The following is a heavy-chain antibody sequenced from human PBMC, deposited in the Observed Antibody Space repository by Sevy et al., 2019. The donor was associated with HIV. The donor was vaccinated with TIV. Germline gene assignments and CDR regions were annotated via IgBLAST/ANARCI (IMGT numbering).Heavy chain of an antibody. V-gene: IGHV3-9*01. D-gene: IGHD2-8*01. CDR1: GFTFDDYA. CDR2: ISWNSGSI. CDR3: AKVYCTNGVCNYGYFDL. Sequence: GGSLRLSCAASGFTFDDYAMHWVRQAPGKGLEWVSGISWNSGSIGYADSVKGRFTISRDNAKNSLYLQMNSLRAEDTALYYCAKVYCTNGVCNYGYFDLWGRGTLVTVSS. J-gene: IGHJ2*01.